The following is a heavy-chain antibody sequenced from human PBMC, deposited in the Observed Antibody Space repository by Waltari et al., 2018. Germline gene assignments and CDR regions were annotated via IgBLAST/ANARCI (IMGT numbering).Heavy chain of an antibody. D-gene: IGHD3-10*01. J-gene: IGHJ4*02. Sequence: QVQLQESGPGLVKPSETLSLTCAVSGYSISSGYYWGWLRQPPGKGLEWIGSIYHGGSPYYNPSLKSRVTISVDTSKNQFSLKLSSVTAADTAVYYCARLDGSGSYYDLFDYWGQGTLVTVSS. CDR3: ARLDGSGSYYDLFDY. CDR1: GYSISSGYY. V-gene: IGHV4-38-2*01. CDR2: IYHGGSP.